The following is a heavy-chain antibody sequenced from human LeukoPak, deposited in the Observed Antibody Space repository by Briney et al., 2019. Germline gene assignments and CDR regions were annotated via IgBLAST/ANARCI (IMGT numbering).Heavy chain of an antibody. V-gene: IGHV3-53*01. CDR3: AREGHGSGSYWDY. Sequence: GGSLIIFCAASWLNGSSNYMIWCGRDIGEGLVGCLVIYSGGNSYFADSVTGRFNVSSATSKITLYLQMNSLRAEDTAVYYCAREGHGSGSYWDYWGQGTLVTVSS. CDR1: WLNGSSNY. CDR2: IYSGGNS. D-gene: IGHD3-10*01. J-gene: IGHJ4*02.